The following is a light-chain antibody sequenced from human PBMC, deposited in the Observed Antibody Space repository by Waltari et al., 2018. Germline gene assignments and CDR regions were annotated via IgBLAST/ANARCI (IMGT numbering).Light chain of an antibody. V-gene: IGKV3-15*01. CDR1: QSVSSN. CDR2: GAS. J-gene: IGKJ3*01. Sequence: IVMTQSPATLSVSPGERATLSCRASQSVSSNLAWYQQKPGQAPRLLLYGASTRATGIPARFSGSGSGTEFTLTISSLQSEDFAVYYCQQYNNWPPGFTFGPGTKVDIK. CDR3: QQYNNWPPGFT.